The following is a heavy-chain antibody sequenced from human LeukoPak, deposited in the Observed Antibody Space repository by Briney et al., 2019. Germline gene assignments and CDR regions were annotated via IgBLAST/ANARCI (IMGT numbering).Heavy chain of an antibody. CDR2: VYYGGNA. D-gene: IGHD2/OR15-2a*01. V-gene: IGHV4-39*01. J-gene: IGHJ4*02. Sequence: PSETLSLTCTVSGASINTNNFHWGWIRQPPGKGLEWIGSVYYGGNAYDNPSLKSRVTMSVDRSRNQFSLKLISVTAADTAVYYCAICAIVANYFDSWGQGTLVTVAS. CDR1: GASINTNNFH. CDR3: AICAIVANYFDS.